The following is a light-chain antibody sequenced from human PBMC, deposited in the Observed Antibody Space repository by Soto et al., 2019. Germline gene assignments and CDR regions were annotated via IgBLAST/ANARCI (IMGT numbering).Light chain of an antibody. CDR2: GAS. V-gene: IGKV3-15*01. Sequence: EIVMTQSPATLSVSPGERATLSCRVSQSVGSNLAWYQQKPGQAPRLLIYGASTRATGFPARFSGTGSGTGFTLTISSLQSEDFAVYYCQQYNNWPLTFGGGTKV. CDR1: QSVGSN. CDR3: QQYNNWPLT. J-gene: IGKJ4*01.